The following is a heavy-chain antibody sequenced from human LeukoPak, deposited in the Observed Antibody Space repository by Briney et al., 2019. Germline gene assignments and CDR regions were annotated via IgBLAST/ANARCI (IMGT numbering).Heavy chain of an antibody. V-gene: IGHV4-34*01. CDR3: ASSSTVTSASAEYFQH. CDR1: GGSFSGYY. Sequence: SETLSLTCAVYGGSFSGYYWSWIRQPPGKGLEWIGEINHSGSTNYNPSLKSRVTISVDTSKNQFSLKLSSVTAADTAVYYCASSSTVTSASAEYFQHWGRGTLVTVSS. D-gene: IGHD4-17*01. J-gene: IGHJ1*01. CDR2: INHSGST.